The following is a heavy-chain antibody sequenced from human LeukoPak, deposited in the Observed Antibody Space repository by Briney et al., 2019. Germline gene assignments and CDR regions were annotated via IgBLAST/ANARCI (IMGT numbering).Heavy chain of an antibody. V-gene: IGHV4-39*01. CDR1: GGSISSSSYY. D-gene: IGHD2/OR15-2a*01. CDR2: IYYSGST. Sequence: SETLSLTCTVSGGSISSSSYYWGWIRQPPGKGLEWIGSIYYSGSTYYNPALKSRVTISVDTSKNQFSLKLTSVTAADTAVYFCARHPFSSPFDYWGQGTLVTVSS. J-gene: IGHJ4*02. CDR3: ARHPFSSPFDY.